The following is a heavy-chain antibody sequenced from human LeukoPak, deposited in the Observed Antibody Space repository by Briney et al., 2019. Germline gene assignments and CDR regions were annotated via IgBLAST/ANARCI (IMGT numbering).Heavy chain of an antibody. CDR1: GGSIKNYY. CDR2: MFTSGNP. J-gene: IGHJ6*03. V-gene: IGHV4-4*07. Sequence: SETLSLTCTVSGGSIKNYYWNWIRQPAGKGLEWIGRMFTSGNPNYNPSLKGRLSMSVDTSKSQFSLKLTSVTAADTAVYYCARGLGASGRYNYYYMDVWGQGTTVTVSS. CDR3: ARGLGASGRYNYYYMDV. D-gene: IGHD1-26*01.